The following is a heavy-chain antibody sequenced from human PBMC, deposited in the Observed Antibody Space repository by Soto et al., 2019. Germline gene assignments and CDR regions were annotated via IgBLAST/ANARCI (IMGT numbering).Heavy chain of an antibody. CDR1: GGTFSSYA. CDR2: IIPIFGTA. CDR3: ARAGRRDGYNFYWYFDL. D-gene: IGHD5-12*01. Sequence: SVKVSCKASGGTFSSYAISWVRQAPGQGLEWMGGIIPIFGTANYAQKFQGRVTITADKSTSTAYMELSSLRSEDTAVYYCARAGRRDGYNFYWYFDLWGRGTLVTVSS. V-gene: IGHV1-69*06. J-gene: IGHJ2*01.